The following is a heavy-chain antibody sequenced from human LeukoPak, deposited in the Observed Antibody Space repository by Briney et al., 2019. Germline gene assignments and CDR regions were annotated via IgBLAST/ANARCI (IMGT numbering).Heavy chain of an antibody. CDR2: VYSSATS. J-gene: IGHJ3*02. CDR3: ARDPHYAFDI. V-gene: IGHV3-48*02. Sequence: GGSLRLSCAASGFTFSGYAMNWVRQAPGKGLEWVSNVYSSATSYAGSVKGRFTISRDNAKNSLYLQMNSLRDEDTAVYYCARDPHYAFDIWGQRTIVSASS. D-gene: IGHD3-10*01. CDR1: GFTFSGYA.